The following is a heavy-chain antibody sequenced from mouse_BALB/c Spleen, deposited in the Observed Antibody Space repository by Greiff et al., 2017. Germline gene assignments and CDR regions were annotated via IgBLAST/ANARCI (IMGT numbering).Heavy chain of an antibody. CDR1: GFSLTSYG. CDR3: AGGVDEGMDY. D-gene: IGHD1-1*01. V-gene: IGHV2-9*02. J-gene: IGHJ4*01. CDR2: IWAGGST. Sequence: VKLMESGPGLVAPSQSLSITCTVSGFSLTSYGVHWVRQPPGKGLEWLGVIWAGGSTNYNSALMSRLSISKDNSKSQVFLKMNSLQTDDTAMYCCAGGVDEGMDYWGQGTSVTVSS.